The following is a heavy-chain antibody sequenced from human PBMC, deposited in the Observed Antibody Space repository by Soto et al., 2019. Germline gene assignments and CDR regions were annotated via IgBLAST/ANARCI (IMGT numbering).Heavy chain of an antibody. CDR3: ARAMANDAFDI. J-gene: IGHJ3*02. V-gene: IGHV3-33*01. CDR1: GFPFRSYG. CDR2: IWYDGSNE. Sequence: PGGSLRLSCAASGFPFRSYGMHWVRQTPGKGLEWVTVIWYDGSNEYYADSVKGRFTISRDNSKNTLFLQMNSLRAGDTAVYYCARAMANDAFDIWGQGTMVTVSS.